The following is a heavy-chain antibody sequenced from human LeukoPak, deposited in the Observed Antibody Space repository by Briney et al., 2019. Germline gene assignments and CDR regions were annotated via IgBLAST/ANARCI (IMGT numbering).Heavy chain of an antibody. D-gene: IGHD5-12*01. Sequence: ASVKVSCKASGYTFTSYYMHWVRQAPGQGLERMGIINPSGGSTSYAQKFQGRVTMTRDTSTSTVYMELSSLRSEDTAVYYCARDMDHVVATSPFDYWGQGTLVTVSS. CDR2: INPSGGST. CDR1: GYTFTSYY. V-gene: IGHV1-46*01. J-gene: IGHJ4*02. CDR3: ARDMDHVVATSPFDY.